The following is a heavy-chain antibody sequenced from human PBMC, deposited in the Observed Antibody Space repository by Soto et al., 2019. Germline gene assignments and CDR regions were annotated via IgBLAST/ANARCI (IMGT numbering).Heavy chain of an antibody. CDR2: ISGRGSTI. Sequence: EVQLVESGGYLVQPGGSLRLSCAASGFTFSSYEMIWVRQAPGKGLEGVSYISGRGSTIYYADSVKCRFTISRDNAKNALYLQMNSLRAEDTAVYYCARVPPDFYYYGMDVWGQGTTVTVSS. J-gene: IGHJ6*02. CDR3: ARVPPDFYYYGMDV. V-gene: IGHV3-48*03. CDR1: GFTFSSYE.